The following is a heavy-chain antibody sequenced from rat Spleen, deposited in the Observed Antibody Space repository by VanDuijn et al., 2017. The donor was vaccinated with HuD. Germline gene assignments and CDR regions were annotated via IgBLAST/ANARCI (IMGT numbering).Heavy chain of an antibody. V-gene: IGHV5-19*01. D-gene: IGHD1-12*03. CDR3: ATAGYSHTLFDY. Sequence: EVQLVESGGGLVQPGRSLKLSCSVSGLSFSAYGMQWIRQAPTKGLDWVASIGPTGVSTYYRDSVKGRFTIYRDNAKNTLHLQMDSLRSEDTATYYCATAGYSHTLFDYWGQGVMVTVSS. J-gene: IGHJ2*01. CDR2: IGPTGVST. CDR1: GLSFSAYG.